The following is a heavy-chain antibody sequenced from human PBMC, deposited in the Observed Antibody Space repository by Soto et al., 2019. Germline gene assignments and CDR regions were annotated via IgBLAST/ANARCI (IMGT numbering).Heavy chain of an antibody. V-gene: IGHV3-33*01. CDR1: GFTFSSYG. J-gene: IGHJ3*02. CDR3: ARDLTAAAGTFDI. D-gene: IGHD6-13*01. Sequence: LRLSCAASGFTFSSYGMHWVRQAPGKGLEWVAVIWYDGSNKYYADSVKGRFTISRDNSKNTLYLQMNSLRAEDTAVYYCARDLTAAAGTFDIWGQGTMVTVSS. CDR2: IWYDGSNK.